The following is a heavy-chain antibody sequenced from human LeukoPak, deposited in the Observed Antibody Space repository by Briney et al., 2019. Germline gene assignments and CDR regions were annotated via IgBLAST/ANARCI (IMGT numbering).Heavy chain of an antibody. CDR1: GYTFTIYY. J-gene: IGHJ5*02. CDR3: ARDPGDVAWFDP. CDR2: INPNSGGT. V-gene: IGHV1-2*02. Sequence: ASVKVSCKASGYTFTIYYIHWVRQAPGQGLEWMGWINPNSGGTNYAQKFQGRVTMTRDTSISTAYMELSRLRSDDTAVYYCARDPGDVAWFDPWGQGTLVTVSS. D-gene: IGHD7-27*01.